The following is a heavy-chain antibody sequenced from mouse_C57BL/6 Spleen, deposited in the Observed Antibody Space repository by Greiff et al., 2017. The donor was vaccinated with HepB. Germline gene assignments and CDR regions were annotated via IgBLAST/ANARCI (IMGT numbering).Heavy chain of an antibody. D-gene: IGHD2-3*01. CDR2: IDPSDSYT. J-gene: IGHJ3*01. CDR1: GYTFTSYW. Sequence: VQLQQPGAELVKPGASVKLSCKASGYTFTSYWMQWVKQRPGQGLEWIGEIDPSDSYTNYNQKFKGKATLTVDTSSSKAYMQLSSLTSEDSAVYYCARGLYDGYQAWFAYWGQGTLVTVSA. V-gene: IGHV1-50*01. CDR3: ARGLYDGYQAWFAY.